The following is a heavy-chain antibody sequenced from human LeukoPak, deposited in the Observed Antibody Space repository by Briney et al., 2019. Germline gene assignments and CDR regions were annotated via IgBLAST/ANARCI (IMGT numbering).Heavy chain of an antibody. CDR2: ISGYNGNT. CDR1: GDTFTTYG. V-gene: IGHV1-18*01. CDR3: ARVWTVAGTFGY. D-gene: IGHD6-19*01. Sequence: GASVKVSCKASGDTFTTYGITWVRQAPGQGLEWMGWISGYNGNTEYTQKFQGRVAMTRDTSTSTAYMELRSLRSDDTAVYYCARVWTVAGTFGYWGQGTLVTVSS. J-gene: IGHJ4*02.